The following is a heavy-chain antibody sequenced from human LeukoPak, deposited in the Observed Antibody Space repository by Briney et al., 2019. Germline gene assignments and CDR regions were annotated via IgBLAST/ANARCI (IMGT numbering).Heavy chain of an antibody. CDR2: INHSGRT. Sequence: TSETLSLTCDVSGGSLSGYNWFWIRQAPGKGLEWIGKINHSGRTNYNPPLKSRVTLSLDKSENRFSLKLTSVTAADSAVYFCARAYYYDSTGYFEDDYWGQGTLVTVSS. J-gene: IGHJ4*02. D-gene: IGHD3-22*01. CDR3: ARAYYYDSTGYFEDDY. V-gene: IGHV4-34*01. CDR1: GGSLSGYN.